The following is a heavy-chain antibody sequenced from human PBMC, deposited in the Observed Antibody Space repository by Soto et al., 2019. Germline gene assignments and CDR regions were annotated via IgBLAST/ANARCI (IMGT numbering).Heavy chain of an antibody. V-gene: IGHV3-73*01. CDR2: IRSKANSYAT. CDR3: TRIGYCSGGSCYYAFDI. CDR1: GFTFSGSA. J-gene: IGHJ3*02. D-gene: IGHD2-15*01. Sequence: GGSLRLSCAASGFTFSGSAMHWVRQASGKGLEWVGRIRSKANSYATAYAASVKGRFTISRDDSKNTAYLQMNSLKTEDTAVYYCTRIGYCSGGSCYYAFDIWGQGTMVTVSS.